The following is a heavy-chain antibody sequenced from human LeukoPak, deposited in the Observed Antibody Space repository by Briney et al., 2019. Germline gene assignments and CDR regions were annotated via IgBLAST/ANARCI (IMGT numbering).Heavy chain of an antibody. D-gene: IGHD6-6*01. CDR3: ARDLGIAARRYYYYMDV. CDR1: GYTFTGYY. CDR2: INPNSGGT. J-gene: IGHJ6*03. Sequence: ASVKVSCKASGYTFTGYYMHWVRQAPGQGLEWMGWINPNSGGTNYAQKFQGRVTMTRDTSISTAYMELSRLRSDDTAVYYCARDLGIAARRYYYYMDVWGKGTTVTVSS. V-gene: IGHV1-2*02.